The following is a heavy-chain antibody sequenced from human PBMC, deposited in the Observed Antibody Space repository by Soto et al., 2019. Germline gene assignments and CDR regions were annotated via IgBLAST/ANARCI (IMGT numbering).Heavy chain of an antibody. J-gene: IGHJ6*02. CDR3: TRDEYSSSSYYYYYGMDV. CDR1: GYDFSAYD. Sequence: ASVKVSCKASGYDFSAYDINWGRQASGQGLEWMGWMNPINGATGSARRFQGRVSMTRNTATGTAYLQMNSLKTEDTAVYYCTRDEYSSSSYYYYYGMDVWGQGTTVTVSS. V-gene: IGHV1-8*02. D-gene: IGHD6-6*01. CDR2: MNPINGAT.